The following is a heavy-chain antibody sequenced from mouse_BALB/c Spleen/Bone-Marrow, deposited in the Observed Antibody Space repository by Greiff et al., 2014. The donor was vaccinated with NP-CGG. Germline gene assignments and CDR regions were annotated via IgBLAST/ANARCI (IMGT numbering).Heavy chain of an antibody. J-gene: IGHJ2*01. CDR1: GFNIKDTY. CDR2: IDPANGNT. V-gene: IGHV14-3*02. CDR3: AYGSSYDYFDY. D-gene: IGHD1-1*01. Sequence: EVQLQQSGAELVKPGASVKLSCTASGFNIKDTYMHSVKQRPEQGLEWIGRIDPANGNTKYDPKFQGKATITADTSSNTAYLQLSSLTSEDTAVYYCAYGSSYDYFDYWGQGTTLTVSS.